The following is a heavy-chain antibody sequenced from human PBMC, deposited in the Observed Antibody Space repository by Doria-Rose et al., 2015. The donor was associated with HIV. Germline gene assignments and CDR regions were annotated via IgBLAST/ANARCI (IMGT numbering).Heavy chain of an antibody. CDR1: GVSLSSPGMG. V-gene: IGHV2-26*01. CDR3: ARIKSGRWYHKYYFDF. Sequence: QITLKESGPVLVKPTETLTLTCTVSGVSLSSPGMGVSWIRQPPGKALEWLANIFSDDERSYKTSLKSRLTISRGTSKRQVVLTMTDMDPVDTATYYCARIKSGRWYHKYYFDFWGQGPLVIVSA. CDR2: IFSDDER. J-gene: IGHJ4*02. D-gene: IGHD6-13*01.